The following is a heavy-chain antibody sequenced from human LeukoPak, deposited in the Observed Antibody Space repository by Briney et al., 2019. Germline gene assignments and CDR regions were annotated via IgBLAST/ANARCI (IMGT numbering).Heavy chain of an antibody. CDR2: ISGSGGST. CDR1: GFTFSSYA. Sequence: GGSLRLSCAASGFTFSSYAMSWVGQAPGKGLEWVSAISGSGGSTYYADSVKGRFTISRDNSKNTLYLQMNSLRAEDTAVYYCARVEYSSSPPFDYWGQGTLVTVSS. V-gene: IGHV3-23*01. D-gene: IGHD6-6*01. CDR3: ARVEYSSSPPFDY. J-gene: IGHJ4*02.